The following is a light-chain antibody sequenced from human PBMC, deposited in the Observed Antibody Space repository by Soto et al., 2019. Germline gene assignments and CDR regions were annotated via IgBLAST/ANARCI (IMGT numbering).Light chain of an antibody. V-gene: IGLV2-11*01. Sequence: QSALTQPRSVSGSPGQSVTISCTGTSSDVGAYNYVSWYQQHPGKAPKFMIYAVSTRPSGVPDRFSGSKSGNTASLTISGLQAEDEADYYCCSYAGSYTWVFGGGTKLTVL. CDR2: AVS. CDR1: SSDVGAYNY. J-gene: IGLJ3*02. CDR3: CSYAGSYTWV.